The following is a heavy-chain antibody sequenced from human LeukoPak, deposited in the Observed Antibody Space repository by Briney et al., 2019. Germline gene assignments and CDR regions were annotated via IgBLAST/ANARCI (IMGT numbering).Heavy chain of an antibody. CDR1: GFTFSSYA. Sequence: GGSLRLSCAASGFTFSSYAMSWVRQAPGKGLEWVSAISGSGGSTYYADSVKGRFTISRDNSKNTLYLQMNSLRAEDTAVYYCAKGLKYFIVAATQDYWGQGTLVTVSS. CDR2: ISGSGGST. CDR3: AKGLKYFIVAATQDY. D-gene: IGHD1-26*01. J-gene: IGHJ4*02. V-gene: IGHV3-23*01.